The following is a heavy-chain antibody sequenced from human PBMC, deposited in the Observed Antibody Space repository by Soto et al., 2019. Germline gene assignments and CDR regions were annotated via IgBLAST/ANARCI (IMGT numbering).Heavy chain of an antibody. Sequence: SETLSLTCTVSGGSISSYYWSWIRQPPGKGLEWIGYIYYSGSTNYNPSLKSRVTISVDTSKNQSSLKLSSVTAADTAVYYCARDLRYYDFWSGYSYGMDVWGQGTTVTVSS. D-gene: IGHD3-3*01. V-gene: IGHV4-59*01. J-gene: IGHJ6*02. CDR2: IYYSGST. CDR1: GGSISSYY. CDR3: ARDLRYYDFWSGYSYGMDV.